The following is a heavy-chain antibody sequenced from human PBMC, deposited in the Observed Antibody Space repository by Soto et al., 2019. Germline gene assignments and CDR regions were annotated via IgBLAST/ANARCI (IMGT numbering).Heavy chain of an antibody. Sequence: QVQLVQSGAEVTKPGASVEVSCKASGYTFSNYYIYWVRQAPGQGLECMGAINPSGGSANYAQKFQGRVTVTRDTSTTTVYMELSGLRSEDTAVYYCARDYRYSTSYYYYGMDVWGQGTTVTVSS. V-gene: IGHV1-46*01. CDR2: INPSGGSA. J-gene: IGHJ6*02. D-gene: IGHD1-1*01. CDR3: ARDYRYSTSYYYYGMDV. CDR1: GYTFSNYY.